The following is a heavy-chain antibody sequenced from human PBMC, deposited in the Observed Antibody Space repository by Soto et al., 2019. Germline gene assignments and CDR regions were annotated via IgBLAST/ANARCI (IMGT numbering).Heavy chain of an antibody. CDR2: IKQDGSEK. D-gene: IGHD2-15*01. CDR1: GFTFSSYW. V-gene: IGHV3-7*01. J-gene: IGHJ4*02. CDR3: ARVLYCSGGSCYSEDY. Sequence: GGSLRLSCAASGFTFSSYWMSWVRQAPGKGLEWVANIKQDGSEKYYVDSVKGRFTISRDNAKNSLYLQMNSLRAEDTAVYYCARVLYCSGGSCYSEDYWGQGTLVTVSS.